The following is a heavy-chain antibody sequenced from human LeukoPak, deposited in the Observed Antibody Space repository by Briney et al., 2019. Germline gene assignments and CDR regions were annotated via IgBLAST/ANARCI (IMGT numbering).Heavy chain of an antibody. CDR3: AKDLAVAGTDY. Sequence: GGSLRLYCAASGFTFSSYGMHWVRQAPGKGLEWVAVISYDGSNKYYADSVKGRFTISRDNSKNTLYLQMNSLRAEDTAVYYCAKDLAVAGTDYWGQGTLVTVSS. CDR2: ISYDGSNK. V-gene: IGHV3-30*18. D-gene: IGHD6-19*01. J-gene: IGHJ4*02. CDR1: GFTFSSYG.